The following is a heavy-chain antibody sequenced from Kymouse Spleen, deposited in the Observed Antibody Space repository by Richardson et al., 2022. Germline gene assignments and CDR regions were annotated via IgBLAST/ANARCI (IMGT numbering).Heavy chain of an antibody. J-gene: IGHJ6*02. D-gene: IGHD1-20*01. V-gene: IGHV3-74*01. CDR3: ARVGITGTAYYYYYGMDV. Sequence: EVQLVESGGGLVQPGGSLRLSCAASGFTFSSYWMHWVRQAPGKGLVWVSRINSDGSSTSYADSVKGRFTISRDNAKNTLYLQMNSLRAEDTAVYYCARVGITGTAYYYYYGMDVWGQGTTVTVSS. CDR1: GFTFSSYW. CDR2: INSDGSST.